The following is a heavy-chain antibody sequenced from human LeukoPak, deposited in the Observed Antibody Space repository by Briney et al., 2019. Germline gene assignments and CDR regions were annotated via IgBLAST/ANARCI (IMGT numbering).Heavy chain of an antibody. CDR3: ARVKVEYYDFWSGYYDPDHDAFDI. D-gene: IGHD3-3*01. J-gene: IGHJ3*02. V-gene: IGHV1-18*01. CDR1: GYTFTSYG. Sequence: ASVKVSCKASGYTFTSYGISWVRQAPGQGLEWMGWISAYNGNTNYAQKLQGRVTMTTDTSTSTAYMELRSLRSDDTAVYYCARVKVEYYDFWSGYYDPDHDAFDIWGQGTMVTVSS. CDR2: ISAYNGNT.